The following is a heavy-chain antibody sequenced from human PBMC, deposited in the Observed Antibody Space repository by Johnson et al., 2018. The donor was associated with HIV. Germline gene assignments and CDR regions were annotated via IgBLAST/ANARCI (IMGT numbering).Heavy chain of an antibody. Sequence: QVQLVESGGGLVKPGGSLRLSCAASGFTFSNYTMHWVRQAPGKGLEWVALISYDGSNKSYADSVQGRFTISRDNSKNTLYLQMNSLRAEDTAVYYCARTQVVYAHFDIWGQGTMVTVSS. J-gene: IGHJ3*02. D-gene: IGHD2-8*02. CDR3: ARTQVVYAHFDI. V-gene: IGHV3-30*14. CDR1: GFTFSNYT. CDR2: ISYDGSNK.